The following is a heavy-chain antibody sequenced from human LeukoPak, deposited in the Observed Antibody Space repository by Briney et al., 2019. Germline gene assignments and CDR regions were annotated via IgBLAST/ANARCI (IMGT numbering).Heavy chain of an antibody. V-gene: IGHV1-8*01. Sequence: ASVKVSCKASGYTFTSYDINWVRQATGQGLEWMGWMNPNSGNTGYAQKLQGRVTMTTDTSTSTAYMELRSLRSDDTAVYYCASTPTGIVGATLWGYYMDVWGKGTTVTVSS. CDR2: MNPNSGNT. CDR1: GYTFTSYD. D-gene: IGHD1-26*01. CDR3: ASTPTGIVGATLWGYYMDV. J-gene: IGHJ6*03.